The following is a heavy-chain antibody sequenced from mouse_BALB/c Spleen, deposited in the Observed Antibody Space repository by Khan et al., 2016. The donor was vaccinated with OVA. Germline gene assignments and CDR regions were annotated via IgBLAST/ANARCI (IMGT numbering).Heavy chain of an antibody. V-gene: IGHV2-9*02. J-gene: IGHJ2*01. CDR3: ARDHGNTYEYFDY. Sequence: VQLQESGPGLVAPSQSLSITCTVSGFSLTSYGVHWVRQPPGKGLEWLGIIWAGGSTNFNSALMSRLSISKDNSNSQVFVKMISLQTDDTAMYYCARDHGNTYEYFDYWGQGTTLTVSS. CDR2: IWAGGST. D-gene: IGHD1-1*01. CDR1: GFSLTSYG.